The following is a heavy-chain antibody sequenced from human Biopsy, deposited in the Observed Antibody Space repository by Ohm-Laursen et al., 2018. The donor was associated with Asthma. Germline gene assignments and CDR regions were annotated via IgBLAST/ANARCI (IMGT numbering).Heavy chain of an antibody. CDR2: AFHSGTT. CDR1: RGYVRTYDYR. V-gene: IGHV4-30-4*02. CDR3: ARVAVYGDIFFAIDV. D-gene: IGHD5-24*01. J-gene: IGHJ6*02. Sequence: SDTLSLTCIVSRGYVRTYDYRWAWIRQPPGKGLEWLGSAFHSGTTAYTPSVARRPSISVDTTRNQFSMTLSSVTAADTAVYFCARVAVYGDIFFAIDVWGQGTTVTVSS.